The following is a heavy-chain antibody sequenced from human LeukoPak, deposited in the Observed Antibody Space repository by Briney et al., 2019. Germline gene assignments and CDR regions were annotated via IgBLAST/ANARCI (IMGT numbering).Heavy chain of an antibody. V-gene: IGHV3-23*01. J-gene: IGHJ5*02. D-gene: IGHD3-10*01. CDR3: AKSQGVTMVRGPPNWFDP. CDR2: ISGSGGST. Sequence: GGSLRLSCAASGFTFSSYAMSWVRQAPGKGLEWVSAISGSGGSTYYADSVKGRFTVSRDNSKNTLYLQMNSLRAEDTAVYYCAKSQGVTMVRGPPNWFDPWGQGTLVTVSS. CDR1: GFTFSSYA.